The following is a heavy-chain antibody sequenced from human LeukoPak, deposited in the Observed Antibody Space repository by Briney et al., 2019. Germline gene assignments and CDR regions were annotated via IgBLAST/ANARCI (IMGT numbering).Heavy chain of an antibody. CDR1: GXTFSSYW. CDR3: AKDIAWHLGP. Sequence: GGSLRLSCAASGXTFSSYWLSWVRQAPGKGLEWVSKISGSGGDTYYAGSVKGRFTISRDNSNNTLYLQMNSLRAEDTAIYYCAKDIAWHLGPWGQGTLVTVSS. J-gene: IGHJ5*02. CDR2: ISGSGGDT. V-gene: IGHV3-23*01. D-gene: IGHD2-21*01.